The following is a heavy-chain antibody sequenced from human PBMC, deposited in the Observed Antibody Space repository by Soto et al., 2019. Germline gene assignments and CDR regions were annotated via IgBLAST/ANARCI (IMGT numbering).Heavy chain of an antibody. CDR2: TSYDGSNK. D-gene: IGHD5-18*01. V-gene: IGHV3-30*18. J-gene: IGHJ6*02. Sequence: GGSLRLSCAASGFIFSSYGMHWVRQAPGKGLEWVAVTSYDGSNKYYADSVRGRFTISRDNSKNTLYLQMNSLRAEDTAVFYCAKDRDTYGYGYCGMDVWGQGITVTVSS. CDR1: GFIFSSYG. CDR3: AKDRDTYGYGYCGMDV.